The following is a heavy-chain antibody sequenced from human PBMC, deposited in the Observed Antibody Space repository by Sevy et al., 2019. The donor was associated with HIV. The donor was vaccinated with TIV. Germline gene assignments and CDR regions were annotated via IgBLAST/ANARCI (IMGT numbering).Heavy chain of an antibody. V-gene: IGHV2-5*01. CDR3: AHSPGGQQLVLRSDSGSWFDP. CDR2: IYWNDDK. J-gene: IGHJ5*02. D-gene: IGHD6-13*01. CDR1: GFSLSTSGVG. Sequence: SGPTLVNPTQTLTLTCTFSGFSLSTSGVGVGWIRQPPGKALEWLALIYWNDDKRYSPSLKSRLTITKDTSKNQVVLTMTEMDPVDTATYYRAHSPGGQQLVLRSDSGSWFDPWGQGTLVTVSS.